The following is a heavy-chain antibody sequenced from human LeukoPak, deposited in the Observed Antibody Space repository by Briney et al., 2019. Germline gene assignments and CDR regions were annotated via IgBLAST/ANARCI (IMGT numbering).Heavy chain of an antibody. CDR3: AKDHGTAVAGFYY. CDR1: GFSLSTYG. CDR2: ITGTGGST. J-gene: IGHJ4*02. Sequence: GGSLRLSCAASGFSLSTYGVSWVRQPPGKGLEWVSGITGTGGSTYYADSVKGRFTVSRDTSKNTLYLQMHSLRAEDTAIYYCAKDHGTAVAGFYYWGQGTLVTVSS. D-gene: IGHD6-19*01. V-gene: IGHV3-23*01.